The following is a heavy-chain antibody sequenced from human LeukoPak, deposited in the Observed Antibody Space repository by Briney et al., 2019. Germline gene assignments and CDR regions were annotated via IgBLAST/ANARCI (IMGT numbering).Heavy chain of an antibody. J-gene: IGHJ3*02. CDR2: ISGNGVST. D-gene: IGHD3-9*01. CDR3: ATYYDILTGYDPGAFDI. V-gene: IGHV3-64*01. Sequence: PGGSLRLSCAASGFTFSNHPMHWVRQAPGKGLEPVSAISGNGVSTYYANSVKDRFTISRDNSKNTLYLQMGSLRAEDMAIYYCATYYDILTGYDPGAFDIWGQGTMVTVSS. CDR1: GFTFSNHP.